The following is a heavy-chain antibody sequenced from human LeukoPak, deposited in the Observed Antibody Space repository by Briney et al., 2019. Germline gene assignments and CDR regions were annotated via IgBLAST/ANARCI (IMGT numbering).Heavy chain of an antibody. CDR3: IRYASGSRYEGGV. CDR1: GFSFTSYA. Sequence: GGSLRLSCSASGFSFTSYAMTWVRQAPERGLEWVSEIRPSGDRTFYADSVKGRFTISRDNSKSTVYLQMDSLTADDTAVYYCIRYASGSRYEGGVWGQGTTVTVSS. D-gene: IGHD3-10*01. V-gene: IGHV3-23*01. CDR2: IRPSGDRT. J-gene: IGHJ6*02.